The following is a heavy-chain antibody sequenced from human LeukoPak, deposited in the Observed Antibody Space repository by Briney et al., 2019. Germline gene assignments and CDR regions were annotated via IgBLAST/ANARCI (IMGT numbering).Heavy chain of an antibody. CDR3: ARGGMGFDY. V-gene: IGHV3-53*01. CDR2: IYSGGST. Sequence: GGSLRLSCAASGFTASSNYMSWVRQAPGKGLEWVSVIYSGGSTFYADSVKGRFTISRDNFKNTVYLQMNSLRAEDTAVYYSARGGMGFDYWGQGTLVTVSS. J-gene: IGHJ4*02. CDR1: GFTASSNY. D-gene: IGHD5-12*01.